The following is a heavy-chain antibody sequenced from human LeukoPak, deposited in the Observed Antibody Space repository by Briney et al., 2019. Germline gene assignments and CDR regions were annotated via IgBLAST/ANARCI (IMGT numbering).Heavy chain of an antibody. J-gene: IGHJ4*02. D-gene: IGHD1-14*01. CDR1: GFIVRSNH. CDR3: ARERPDSRNLDS. V-gene: IGHV3-66*01. CDR2: TYSGDTT. Sequence: GGSLTLSCAAFGFIVRSNHMNWVRQAPGRGREWVSFTYSGDTTYYAVPGKARFLISRDDSKTTLSLQKNDVRVEDTSVFYCARERPDSRNLDSWGRGALVTVSS.